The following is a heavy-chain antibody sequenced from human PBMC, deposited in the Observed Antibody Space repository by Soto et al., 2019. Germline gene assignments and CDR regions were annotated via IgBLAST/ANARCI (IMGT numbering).Heavy chain of an antibody. CDR2: ISHSGST. CDR1: GGSFSGYY. Sequence: PSETLSLTCAVYGGSFSGYYWSWIRQPPGKGLEWIGEISHSGSTNYNPSLKSRVTISVDTSKNQFSLKLSSVTAADTAVYYCARAGSITIFGVVIRGLDYWGQGTLVTVSS. CDR3: ARAGSITIFGVVIRGLDY. V-gene: IGHV4-34*01. J-gene: IGHJ4*02. D-gene: IGHD3-3*01.